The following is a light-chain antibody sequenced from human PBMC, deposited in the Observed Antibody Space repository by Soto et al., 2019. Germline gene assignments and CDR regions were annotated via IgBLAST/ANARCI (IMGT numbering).Light chain of an antibody. J-gene: IGKJ3*01. CDR3: MQALQTPLP. CDR2: LGS. CDR1: QSLLHSNGYNY. V-gene: IGKV2-28*01. Sequence: DIVMTQSPLSLPVTPGEPASISCRSSQSLLHSNGYNYLDWYLQKPGQSPQLLIYLGSNRASGVPDRFSGSGSGTDFKLKISRVEAEDVGVYYCMQALQTPLPFGPGTKVDI.